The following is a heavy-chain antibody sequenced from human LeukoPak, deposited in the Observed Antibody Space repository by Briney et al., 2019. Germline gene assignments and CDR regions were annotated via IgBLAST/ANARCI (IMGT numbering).Heavy chain of an antibody. Sequence: RASVKVSCKASGYTFTSYDINWVRQATGQGLEWMGWMNPNSGNTGYAQKLQGRVTMTTDTSTSTAYMELRSLRSDDTAVYYCAVGRTLIDYDSSGYYWAGDYWGQGTLVTVSS. CDR1: GYTFTSYD. D-gene: IGHD3-22*01. CDR3: AVGRTLIDYDSSGYYWAGDY. CDR2: MNPNSGNT. V-gene: IGHV1-8*01. J-gene: IGHJ4*02.